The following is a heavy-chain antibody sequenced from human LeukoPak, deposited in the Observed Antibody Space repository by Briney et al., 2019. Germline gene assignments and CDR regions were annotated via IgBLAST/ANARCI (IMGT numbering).Heavy chain of an antibody. Sequence: GGSLRLSCAASGFTFSSFYMNWVRRAPGKGLEWVANINQDGSEKYYVDSVVGRFTISRDNAKNSLYLHMDSPRAEDTAVFYCATKATPARANPFDYWGQGTLATVSS. CDR1: GFTFSSFY. CDR2: INQDGSEK. CDR3: ATKATPARANPFDY. J-gene: IGHJ4*02. D-gene: IGHD2-15*01. V-gene: IGHV3-7*01.